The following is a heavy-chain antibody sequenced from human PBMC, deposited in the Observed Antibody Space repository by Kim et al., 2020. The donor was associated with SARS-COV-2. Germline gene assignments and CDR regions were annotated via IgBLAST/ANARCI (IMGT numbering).Heavy chain of an antibody. CDR3: YAYYKDY. J-gene: IGHJ4*02. CDR2: IRSNTNKYAT. V-gene: IGHV3-73*01. D-gene: IGHD3-10*01. CDR1: GFTFSDSA. Sequence: GGSLRLSCAAFGFTFSDSAIHWVRQASGKGLEWVGSIRSNTNKYATAYAASVKGRFIISRDDSKNTAYLQMNSLQTEDTAVYYCYAYYKDYWGQGTLVTVS.